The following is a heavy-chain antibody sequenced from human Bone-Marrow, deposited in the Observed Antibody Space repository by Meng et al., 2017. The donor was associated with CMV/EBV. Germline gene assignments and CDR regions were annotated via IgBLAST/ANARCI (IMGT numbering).Heavy chain of an antibody. J-gene: IGHJ6*02. CDR1: GGSVSSGSYY. Sequence: GSLRLSCTVSGGSVSSGSYYWSWIRQPPGKGLEWIGEINHSGSTNYNPSLKSRVTISVDTSKNQFSLKLSSVTAADTAVYYCARGWYYYGMDVWGQGTTVTVSS. V-gene: IGHV4-39*07. CDR2: INHSGST. CDR3: ARGWYYYGMDV.